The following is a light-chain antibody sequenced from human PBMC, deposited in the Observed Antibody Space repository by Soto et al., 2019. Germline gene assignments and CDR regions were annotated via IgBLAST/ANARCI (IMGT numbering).Light chain of an antibody. CDR1: QSVSSN. Sequence: EIVMTQSPATLSVSPGERATLSCRASQSVSSNLAWYQQKPGQAPRLLIYGASTRATGIPARFSGSGSGTEVTLTISSLPSEDFSVYYFQQYNNWPRGTFGQGTKVEIK. V-gene: IGKV3-15*01. CDR2: GAS. J-gene: IGKJ1*01. CDR3: QQYNNWPRGT.